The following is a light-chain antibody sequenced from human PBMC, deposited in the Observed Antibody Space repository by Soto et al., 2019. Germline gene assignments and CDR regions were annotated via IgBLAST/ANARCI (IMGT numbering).Light chain of an antibody. V-gene: IGLV2-14*03. J-gene: IGLJ1*01. CDR1: SSDVGAYNF. CDR3: SAYTVSRTYV. CDR2: NVY. Sequence: QSVLTQPGSVSGSPGQSITISCTGTSSDVGAYNFVSWHQQHPGKAPKLMIYNVYDRPSGISYRFSGSKSGNTASLTISGLQGEDEADYYCSAYTVSRTYVFGTGTKV.